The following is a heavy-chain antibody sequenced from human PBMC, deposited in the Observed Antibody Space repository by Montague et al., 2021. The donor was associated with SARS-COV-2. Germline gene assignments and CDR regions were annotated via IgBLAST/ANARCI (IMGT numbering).Heavy chain of an antibody. Sequence: NPSLKSRVTIFIDKSKNHFSLQLSSVTAADTAVDYCARGGTYHYGMDVWGQGTTVAVSS. CDR3: ARGGTYHYGMDV. J-gene: IGHJ6*02. D-gene: IGHD3-16*01. V-gene: IGHV4/OR15-8*02.